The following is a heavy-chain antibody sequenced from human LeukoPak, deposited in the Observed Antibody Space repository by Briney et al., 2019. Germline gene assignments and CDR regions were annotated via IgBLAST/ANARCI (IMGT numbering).Heavy chain of an antibody. J-gene: IGHJ6*03. Sequence: PGGSLRLSCAASGFTFSSYSMNWVRQAPGKGLEWISYISSSSSTIYYADSVKGRFTISRDNAKNSLYLQMNSLRAEDTAVYYCARRLPWFGESHYYYMDVWGKGTTVTVSS. CDR2: ISSSSSTI. CDR1: GFTFSSYS. CDR3: ARRLPWFGESHYYYMDV. D-gene: IGHD3-10*01. V-gene: IGHV3-48*01.